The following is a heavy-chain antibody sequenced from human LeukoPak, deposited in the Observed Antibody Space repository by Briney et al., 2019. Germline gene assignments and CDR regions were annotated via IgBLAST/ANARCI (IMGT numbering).Heavy chain of an antibody. Sequence: SETLSLTCAVYGGSFSGYYWSWIRQPPGKGLEWIGEINHSGSTNYNPTLKSRVTISVDTSKNQFSLKLSSVTAADTAVYYCARDGESGSYVYWGQGTLVTVSS. CDR1: GGSFSGYY. V-gene: IGHV4-34*01. J-gene: IGHJ4*02. D-gene: IGHD3-10*01. CDR3: ARDGESGSYVY. CDR2: INHSGST.